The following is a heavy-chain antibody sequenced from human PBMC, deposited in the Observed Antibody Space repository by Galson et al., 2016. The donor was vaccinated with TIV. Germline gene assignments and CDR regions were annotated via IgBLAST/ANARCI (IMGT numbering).Heavy chain of an antibody. V-gene: IGHV1-46*01. CDR2: IKDTGVTT. CDR1: GYTFTSYH. J-gene: IGHJ4*02. CDR3: AREMPATFFFDC. Sequence: SVKVSCKASGYTFTSYHLHWVRQAPGQGLEWMGIIKDTGVTTTYPQRFQGRLTITRDTSTTTAYMELSSLRSEDTAVYYCAREMPATFFFDCWGQGTLVTVSS. D-gene: IGHD2-2*01.